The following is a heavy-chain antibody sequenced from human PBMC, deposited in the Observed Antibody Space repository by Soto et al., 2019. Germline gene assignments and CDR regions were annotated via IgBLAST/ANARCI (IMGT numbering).Heavy chain of an antibody. CDR1: GDSINRGAYY. V-gene: IGHV4-61*08. D-gene: IGHD3-10*01. J-gene: IGHJ6*02. CDR3: ARQGFGALHGLVDV. Sequence: PSETLSLTCTVSGDSINRGAYYWTWIRQHPGKGMEWIGYVHHSWGSTYNPSLQSRVAISLDTSKSQFSLKLTSVTATDTAVYYCARQGFGALHGLVDVWGQGTTVTVSS. CDR2: VHHSWGS.